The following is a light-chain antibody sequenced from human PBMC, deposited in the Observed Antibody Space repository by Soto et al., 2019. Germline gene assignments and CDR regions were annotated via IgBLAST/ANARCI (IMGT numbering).Light chain of an antibody. J-gene: IGLJ1*01. Sequence: QSVLTQPASVSGSPGQSITISCTGTSSDVGGYKYVSWYQQHPGKAPKLLIYEVSNRPSGISNRSSASKSDNTASLTISGLRAEDEADYYCSSYRCGDLYVFGTGTKVTVL. CDR3: SSYRCGDLYV. V-gene: IGLV2-14*01. CDR2: EVS. CDR1: SSDVGGYKY.